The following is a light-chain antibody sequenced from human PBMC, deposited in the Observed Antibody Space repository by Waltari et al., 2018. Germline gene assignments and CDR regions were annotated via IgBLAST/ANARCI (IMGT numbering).Light chain of an antibody. Sequence: EIVLTQSPGNLSLSPGDRATPPGRTSQSFYSSSLAWYQQKPGQAPWLLIYGASNRATGIPDRFSGSGSGTDFALTISRLEPEDFALYYCQQYGTSPYTFGQGTKLEV. V-gene: IGKV3-20*01. CDR1: QSFYSSS. CDR2: GAS. CDR3: QQYGTSPYT. J-gene: IGKJ2*01.